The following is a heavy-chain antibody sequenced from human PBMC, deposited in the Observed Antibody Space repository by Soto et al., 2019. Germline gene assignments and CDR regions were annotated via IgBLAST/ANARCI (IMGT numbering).Heavy chain of an antibody. V-gene: IGHV4-31*03. CDR3: ARVGGYNWFDP. J-gene: IGHJ5*02. CDR2: IYYSGST. Sequence: QVQLQESGPGLVKPSQTLSLTCTVSGGSISSGGYYWSWIRQHPGKGLEWIGYIYYSGSTYYNPSLKSRVNNSVDTSKNQFSLKLSSVTSADTAGDYCARVGGYNWFDPWGQGTLVTVSS. CDR1: GGSISSGGYY.